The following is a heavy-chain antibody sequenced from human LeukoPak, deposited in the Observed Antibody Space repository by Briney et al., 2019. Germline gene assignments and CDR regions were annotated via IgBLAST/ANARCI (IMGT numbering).Heavy chain of an antibody. CDR2: INPNSGGT. V-gene: IGHV1-2*02. Sequence: ASVKVSFKASGYTFTRYYIHWVREAPGQGLECVGWINPNSGGTNYAQKFQGRVTMTRHTSISTAYMELSRLRTADTAVYYCAGGGSESYFSCIDPWGQGTLVTVSS. CDR1: GYTFTRYY. J-gene: IGHJ5*02. D-gene: IGHD3-10*01. CDR3: AGGGSESYFSCIDP.